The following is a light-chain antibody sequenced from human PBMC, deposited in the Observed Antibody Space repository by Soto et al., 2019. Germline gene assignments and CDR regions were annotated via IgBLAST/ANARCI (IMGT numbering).Light chain of an antibody. Sequence: QSVLTQAASVSGSPGQSITISCTGASSDFGDHKSVSWYQHHPGKAPKLMIYEVTKRPSGVSNRFSSSKSGNTASLTISGLQADDEADYYCYSYAGSRTFVVIGGGTKVTVL. J-gene: IGLJ2*01. CDR1: SSDFGDHKS. V-gene: IGLV2-23*02. CDR3: YSYAGSRTFVV. CDR2: EVT.